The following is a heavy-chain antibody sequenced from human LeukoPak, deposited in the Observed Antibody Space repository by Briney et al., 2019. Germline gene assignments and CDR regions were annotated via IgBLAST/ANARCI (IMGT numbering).Heavy chain of an antibody. J-gene: IGHJ6*02. CDR1: GGSISSYY. Sequence: SETLSLTCTVSGGSISSYYWSWIRQPPGKGLEWIGYIYYSGSTNYNPSLKSRVTISVDTSKNQFSLKLSSVTAADTAVNYCARYSYGLATRHYYYGMDVWGQGTTVTVSS. V-gene: IGHV4-59*01. D-gene: IGHD5-18*01. CDR2: IYYSGST. CDR3: ARYSYGLATRHYYYGMDV.